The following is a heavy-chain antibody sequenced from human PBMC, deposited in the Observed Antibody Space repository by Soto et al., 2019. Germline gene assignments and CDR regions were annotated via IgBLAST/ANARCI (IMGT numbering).Heavy chain of an antibody. CDR1: GFTFSSYV. V-gene: IGHV3-23*01. Sequence: PGGSLRLSCAASGFTFSSYVMSWVRQAPGKWLEWVSGISGSGDSTYYADSVTGRFTISRANSKNTLYLQMNSLRAEHTAVYYCANRGYCALCSRYYRLHYFDYLGPGXLVNVYS. D-gene: IGHD3-3*01. CDR2: ISGSGDST. J-gene: IGHJ4*02. CDR3: ANRGYCALCSRYYRLHYFDY.